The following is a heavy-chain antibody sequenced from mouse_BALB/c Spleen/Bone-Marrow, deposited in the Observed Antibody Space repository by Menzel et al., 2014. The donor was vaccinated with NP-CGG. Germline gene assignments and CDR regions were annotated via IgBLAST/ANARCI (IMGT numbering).Heavy chain of an antibody. Sequence: QVQLQQSGAELVMPGASVKMSRKASGYTFTDYWIHWVKQRPGQGLEWIGAIDTSYTYTTYNQKFKGKATLTVDASSSTAYIQLSSLTSEDSAVYYCANIYYGDYGWFSYWGQGTLVTVSA. D-gene: IGHD2-13*01. CDR1: GYTFTDYW. CDR2: IDTSYTYT. V-gene: IGHV1-69*01. CDR3: ANIYYGDYGWFSY. J-gene: IGHJ3*01.